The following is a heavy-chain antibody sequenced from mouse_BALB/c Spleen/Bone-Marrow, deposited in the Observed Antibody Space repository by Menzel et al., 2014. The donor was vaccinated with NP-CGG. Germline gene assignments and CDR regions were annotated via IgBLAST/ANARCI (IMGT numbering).Heavy chain of an antibody. CDR1: GYTFTNYW. V-gene: IGHV1S132*01. Sequence: VQLQQSGAEVVNPGASVKLSCRTSGYTFTNYWIQWVKQRPGQGLGWIGEIFPGTDTTYYNEKFKDKATLTIDTSSSTAYMQLSNLTSEDSAVYFCARNYEYDEGAWFTYWGQGTLVTVSA. J-gene: IGHJ3*01. CDR2: IFPGTDTT. D-gene: IGHD2-4*01. CDR3: ARNYEYDEGAWFTY.